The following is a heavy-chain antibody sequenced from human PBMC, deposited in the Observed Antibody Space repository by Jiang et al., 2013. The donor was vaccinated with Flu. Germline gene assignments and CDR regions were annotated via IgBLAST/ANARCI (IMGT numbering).Heavy chain of an antibody. V-gene: IGHV3-23*04. J-gene: IGHJ1*01. CDR2: ISGSGGST. D-gene: IGHD3-22*01. CDR1: GFTFSSYA. CDR3: AKYEPHYYDSSGYYFAIRYFQH. Sequence: VQLVESGGGLVQPGGSLRLSCAASGFTFSSYAMSWVRQAPGKGLEWVSAISGSGGSTYYADSVKGRFTISRDNSKNPLYLQMNSLRAEDTAVYYCAKYEPHYYDSSGYYFAIRYFQHWGQGTLVTVSS.